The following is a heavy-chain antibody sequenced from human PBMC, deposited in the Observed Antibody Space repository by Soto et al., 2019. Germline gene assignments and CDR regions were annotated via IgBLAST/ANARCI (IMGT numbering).Heavy chain of an antibody. J-gene: IGHJ5*02. CDR2: IYYSGST. CDR3: ARGLDIVVVPAAIPVAWFDP. D-gene: IGHD2-2*02. Sequence: SETLSLTCTVSGGSISSGGYYWSWIRQHPGKGLEWIGYIYYSGSTYYNPSLKSRVAISVDTSKNQLSLKLSSVTAADTAVYYCARGLDIVVVPAAIPVAWFDPWGQGTLVTVSS. V-gene: IGHV4-31*03. CDR1: GGSISSGGYY.